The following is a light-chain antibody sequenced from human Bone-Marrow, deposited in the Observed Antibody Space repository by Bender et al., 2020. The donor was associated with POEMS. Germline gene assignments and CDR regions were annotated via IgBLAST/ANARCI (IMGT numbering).Light chain of an antibody. CDR2: DVT. CDR1: DSDIGDHNY. CDR3: TSDGLNLIV. J-gene: IGLJ3*02. Sequence: QSALTQPASVSGSPGQSITISCTGTDSDIGDHNYVTWYQQYSGKAPTLIIYDVTDRSSGVSHLFSASKSDKTASLIICVLPAEDAAYYCCTSDGLNLIVFGGGTKLTVL. V-gene: IGLV2-14*03.